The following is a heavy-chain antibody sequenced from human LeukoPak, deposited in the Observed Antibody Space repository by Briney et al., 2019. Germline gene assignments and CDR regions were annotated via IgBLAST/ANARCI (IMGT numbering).Heavy chain of an antibody. CDR3: ARAASYNYNNRPYLFDS. CDR1: GFAFSSYD. V-gene: IGHV3-13*01. J-gene: IGHJ4*02. D-gene: IGHD3-10*01. CDR2: IGAFGDT. Sequence: GGSLRLSCAASGFAFSSYDMHWVRQTSGKGLEWVSGIGAFGDTYYGVAVRGRFTISRDKAKNSLYLQMNSLEVGDTAVYICARAASYNYNNRPYLFDSWGQGTLVAVSS.